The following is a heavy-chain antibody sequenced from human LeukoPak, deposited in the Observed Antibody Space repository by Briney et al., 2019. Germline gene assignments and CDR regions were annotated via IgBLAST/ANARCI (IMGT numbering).Heavy chain of an antibody. Sequence: GESLKISCKGSGYSFTSHWIGWVRQMPGKGLEWMGIIFPVDSDIRYSPSFQGQVTISADKSISTAYLQWSSLKASDTAMYYSARGAVPVAREWFDPWGQGTLVTVSS. V-gene: IGHV5-51*06. D-gene: IGHD2-2*01. CDR2: IFPVDSDI. CDR1: GYSFTSHW. CDR3: ARGAVPVAREWFDP. J-gene: IGHJ5*02.